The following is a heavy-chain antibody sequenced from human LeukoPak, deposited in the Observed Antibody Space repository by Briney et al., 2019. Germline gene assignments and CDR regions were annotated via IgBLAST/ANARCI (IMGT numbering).Heavy chain of an antibody. J-gene: IGHJ6*02. V-gene: IGHV1-2*02. CDR2: INPNSGGT. D-gene: IGHD3-22*01. CDR1: GYTFTGYY. Sequence: ASVKVSCKASGYTFTGYYMHWLRQAPGQGLEWMGWINPNSGGTNYAQKFQGRVTMTRDTSISTAYMELSRLRSDDTAVYYCASTSDGSYYDSSGYYDPTNYGMDVWGQGTTVTVSS. CDR3: ASTSDGSYYDSSGYYDPTNYGMDV.